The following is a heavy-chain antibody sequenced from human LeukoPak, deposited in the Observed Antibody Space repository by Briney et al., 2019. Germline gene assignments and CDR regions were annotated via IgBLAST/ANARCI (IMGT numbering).Heavy chain of an antibody. Sequence: NPGGSLRLSCAASGFTFSDYYMSWIRQAPGKGLEWVSYISSSGNSTYYSDSVRGRFTISRDNAKNSLHLQMNSLRAEDTAVYYCARDGGSSWYFDYWGQGTLATVSS. V-gene: IGHV3-11*04. CDR2: ISSSGNST. J-gene: IGHJ4*02. CDR1: GFTFSDYY. D-gene: IGHD6-13*01. CDR3: ARDGGSSWYFDY.